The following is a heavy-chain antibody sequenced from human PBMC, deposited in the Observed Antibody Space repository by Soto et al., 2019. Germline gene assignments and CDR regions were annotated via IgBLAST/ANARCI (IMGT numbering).Heavy chain of an antibody. CDR1: GGSFSGYY. CDR3: ARGSWLFWSGSYGMDV. D-gene: IGHD3-3*01. CDR2: INHSGST. V-gene: IGHV4-34*01. Sequence: LETLSLTCAVYGGSFSGYYWSWIRQPPGKGLEWIGEINHSGSTNYNPSLKSRVTISVDTSKNQFSLKLSSVTAADTAVYYCARGSWLFWSGSYGMDVWGQGTTVTVSS. J-gene: IGHJ6*02.